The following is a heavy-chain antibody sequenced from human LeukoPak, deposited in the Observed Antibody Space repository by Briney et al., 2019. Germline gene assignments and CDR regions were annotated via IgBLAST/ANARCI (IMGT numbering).Heavy chain of an antibody. D-gene: IGHD7-27*01. J-gene: IGHJ4*02. V-gene: IGHV4-59*08. CDR3: ARGHPGDPLFN. CDR1: GGSIGTNY. Sequence: SETLSLTCIVSGGSIGTNYWNWIRQPPGKGLEWIGYISYSGSTNYNPSLKSRVTISVDTSKNQFSLKLSSVTAADTAVYYCARGHPGDPLFNWGQGTLVTVSS. CDR2: ISYSGST.